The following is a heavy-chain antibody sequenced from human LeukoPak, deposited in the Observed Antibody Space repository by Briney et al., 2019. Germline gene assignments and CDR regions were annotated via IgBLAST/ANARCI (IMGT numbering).Heavy chain of an antibody. Sequence: GGSLRLSCAASGFIFSNYAIHWVRQAPGKGLERVAVISSEGSKKSYADSVKGRFTISRDNSKNTLYLEMNSVRPQDTAVYYCARGAHKRDDYGGFFDYWGQGTLVTVSS. CDR2: ISSEGSKK. J-gene: IGHJ4*02. D-gene: IGHD4-23*01. V-gene: IGHV3-30*04. CDR3: ARGAHKRDDYGGFFDY. CDR1: GFIFSNYA.